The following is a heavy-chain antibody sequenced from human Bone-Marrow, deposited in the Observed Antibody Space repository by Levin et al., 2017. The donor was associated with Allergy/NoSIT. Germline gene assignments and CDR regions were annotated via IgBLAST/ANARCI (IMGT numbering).Heavy chain of an antibody. J-gene: IGHJ6*03. CDR1: GASINSGSNY. Sequence: ASETLSLTCTVYGASINSGSNYWSWIRQSPGKGLEWIGYIDYSGSTIYNPSLRSRVTISADTSKNQFSLTLTSVTAADTAVYCCARDLDYYYYMDVWGKGTTVTVSS. CDR3: ARDLDYYYYMDV. CDR2: IDYSGST. V-gene: IGHV4-61*01.